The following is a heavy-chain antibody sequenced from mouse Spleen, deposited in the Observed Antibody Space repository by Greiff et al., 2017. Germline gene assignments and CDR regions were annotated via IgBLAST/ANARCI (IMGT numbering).Heavy chain of an antibody. V-gene: IGHV5-12*02. CDR1: GFTFSDYY. CDR3: ARPHMDY. Sequence: EVQLVESGGGLVQPGGSLKLSCATSGFTFSDYYMYWVRQTPEKRLEWVAYISNGGGSTYYPDTVKGRFTISRDNAKNTLYLQMSRLKSEDTAMYYCARPHMDYWGQGTSVTVSS. J-gene: IGHJ4*01. CDR2: ISNGGGST.